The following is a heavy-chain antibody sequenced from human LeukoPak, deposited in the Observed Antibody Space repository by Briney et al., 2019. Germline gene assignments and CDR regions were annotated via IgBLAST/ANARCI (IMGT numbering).Heavy chain of an antibody. V-gene: IGHV3-21*01. D-gene: IGHD6-13*01. CDR3: AYAPGADYY. J-gene: IGHJ4*02. Sequence: GGSLRLSCAASGFTFSTYSMNWVRQAPGKGLEWVSSITSSSSYIYYADSVKGRLTISRDNAKNSLYLQMNSLRAEDTAIYYCAYAPGADYYWGQGTLVTVSS. CDR1: GFTFSTYS. CDR2: ITSSSSYI.